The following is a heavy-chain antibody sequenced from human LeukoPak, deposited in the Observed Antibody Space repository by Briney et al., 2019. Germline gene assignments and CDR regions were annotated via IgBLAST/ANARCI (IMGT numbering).Heavy chain of an antibody. Sequence: PSGTLSLTCAVSGGSISSSNWWSGVRPPPGKGLEWIGEIYHSGNTNYNPSLKSRVTMSIDTSKNQFSLKLTSVTAADTATYYCARETSLAGFASGLGFNYWGQGILVTVSS. V-gene: IGHV4-4*02. CDR3: ARETSLAGFASGLGFNY. J-gene: IGHJ4*02. CDR1: GGSISSSNW. CDR2: IYHSGNT. D-gene: IGHD6-19*01.